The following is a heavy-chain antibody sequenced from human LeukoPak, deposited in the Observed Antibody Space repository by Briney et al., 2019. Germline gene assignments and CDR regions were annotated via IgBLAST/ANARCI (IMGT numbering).Heavy chain of an antibody. CDR3: AKDRSGPAEH. V-gene: IGHV3-30*02. CDR1: GFSFSSYG. J-gene: IGHJ1*01. CDR2: IQYDGSNK. Sequence: PGGSLRLSCAASGFSFSSYGMHWVRQAPGKGLEWVAFIQYDGSNKYYADSVKGRFTISSDNSKNTLYLQTNSLRAEETALYYCAKDRSGPAEHWGQGTLVTVSS.